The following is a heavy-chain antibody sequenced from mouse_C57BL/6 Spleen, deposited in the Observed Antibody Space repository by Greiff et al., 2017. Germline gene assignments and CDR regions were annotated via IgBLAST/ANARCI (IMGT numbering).Heavy chain of an antibody. CDR1: GYTFTSYW. V-gene: IGHV1-72*01. CDR2: IDPNCGGT. D-gene: IGHD1-1*01. CDR3: ARWDYSGSRYFDD. J-gene: IGHJ2*01. Sequence: QVQLQQPGAELVKPGASVQLSCKASGYTFTSYWMHWVKQRPGRGLEWIGRIDPNCGGTKYNEKFKSKATLTVAKTSSTAYMQLSSLTSEDSAVYYCARWDYSGSRYFDDWGQGTTLTVSS.